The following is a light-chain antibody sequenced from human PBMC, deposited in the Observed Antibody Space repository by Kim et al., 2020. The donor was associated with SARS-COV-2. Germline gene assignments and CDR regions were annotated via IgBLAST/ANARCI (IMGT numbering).Light chain of an antibody. Sequence: SYELTQPPSVSVAPGKTATITCEGDNIGSKSVHWYQQKPGQAPVLIIYYDGDRPSGIPERFSGSNSGKTATLTISRVGAGDEAAYYCQVWHSRSDQVIFGGGTQLTVL. CDR3: QVWHSRSDQVI. CDR1: NIGSKS. J-gene: IGLJ2*01. V-gene: IGLV3-21*04. CDR2: YDG.